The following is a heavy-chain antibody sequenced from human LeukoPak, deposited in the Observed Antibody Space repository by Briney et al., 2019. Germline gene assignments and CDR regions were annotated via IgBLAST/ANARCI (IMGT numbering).Heavy chain of an antibody. J-gene: IGHJ6*02. CDR2: LSWNGAFV. CDR3: ARGLPNYYGMDV. CDR1: GFTFDDYA. Sequence: PGGSLRLSCAASGFTFDDYAMHWVRQAPGKGPEWVSGLSWNGAFVSYADSVKGRFTISRDNAKNTVYLQMNSLRTEDTAVYYCARGLPNYYGMDVWGQGTTVTVSS. V-gene: IGHV3-9*01.